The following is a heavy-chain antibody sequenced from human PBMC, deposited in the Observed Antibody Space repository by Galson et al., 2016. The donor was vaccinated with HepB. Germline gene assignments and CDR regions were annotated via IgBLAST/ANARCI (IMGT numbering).Heavy chain of an antibody. Sequence: YMKVSCAAAGVTVSRYWMSWVRQAPGKGLEWLANIKQDGSEKYYVDSVRGRFTMSRDNAMNSLYLHMSSLRAEDTALYYCTRTISATACIDWGQGTLVTVAS. D-gene: IGHD6-13*01. J-gene: IGHJ4*02. V-gene: IGHV3-7*04. CDR2: IKQDGSEK. CDR3: TRTISATACID. CDR1: GVTVSRYW.